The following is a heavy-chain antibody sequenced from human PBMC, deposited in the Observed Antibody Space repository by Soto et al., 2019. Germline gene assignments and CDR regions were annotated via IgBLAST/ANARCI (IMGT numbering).Heavy chain of an antibody. CDR1: GFTFSSYW. CDR2: IKPDGSEK. CDR3: ARDEARPLGY. V-gene: IGHV3-7*01. D-gene: IGHD6-6*01. J-gene: IGHJ4*02. Sequence: GGSLTLSCAASGFTFSSYWMSWVRQAPGKGLEWVANIKPDGSEKYYVDSVRGRFTISRDNVENSLNLQMNSLRAEDAALYYCARDEARPLGYWGQGTLVTVSS.